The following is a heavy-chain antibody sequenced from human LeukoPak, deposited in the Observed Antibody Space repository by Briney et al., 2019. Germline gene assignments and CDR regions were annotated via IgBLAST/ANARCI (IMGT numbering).Heavy chain of an antibody. J-gene: IGHJ3*02. V-gene: IGHV4-59*01. D-gene: IGHD4-23*01. CDR3: ARGGTAVIAPYAFDI. Sequence: SETLSLTCTVSGGSISSYYWSWIRQPPGKGLEWIGYIYYSGSTNYNPSLKSRVTISVDTSKNQFSLKLSSVTAADTAVYYCARGGTAVIAPYAFDIWGQGTMVTVSS. CDR2: IYYSGST. CDR1: GGSISSYY.